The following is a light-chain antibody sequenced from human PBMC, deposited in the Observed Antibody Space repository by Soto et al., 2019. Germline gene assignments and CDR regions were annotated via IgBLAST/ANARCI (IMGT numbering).Light chain of an antibody. CDR3: HQYNHWLTWT. V-gene: IGKV3-15*01. CDR2: SAS. Sequence: EIVLTQSPATLSLSPGQRATLSCRASQSVSSKLAWYQQRPGQAPRLLIYSASTRATGIPARFSGSGPGTEFTLTISSLQSEDFAVYYCHQYNHWLTWTFGQGTKVDI. J-gene: IGKJ1*01. CDR1: QSVSSK.